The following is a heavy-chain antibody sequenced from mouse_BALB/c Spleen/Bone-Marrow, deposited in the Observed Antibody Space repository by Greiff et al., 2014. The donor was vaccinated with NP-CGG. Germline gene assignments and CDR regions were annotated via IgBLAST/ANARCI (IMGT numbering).Heavy chain of an antibody. Sequence: QVQLKDSGTELVKPGASVRLSCKASGYTFTSYWMHWVRQRPGQGLEWVGEINPSNGRTIYNEKFKSKATLTVDNSSSTAYMQLSSLTSEDSAVYYCASHLWPSYWGQGTTLTVSS. CDR2: INPSNGRT. CDR3: ASHLWPSY. V-gene: IGHV1S81*02. J-gene: IGHJ2*01. D-gene: IGHD1-1*02. CDR1: GYTFTSYW.